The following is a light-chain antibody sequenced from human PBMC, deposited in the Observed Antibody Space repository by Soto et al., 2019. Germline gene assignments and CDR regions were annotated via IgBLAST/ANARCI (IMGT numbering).Light chain of an antibody. CDR3: QQANNFPLT. V-gene: IGKV1-12*01. Sequence: DIQMTQSPSSVSASVENRVTITCRASQVIGSWLAWYQHKPGKAPKLLIYGASSLQSGVPSRFSGSGAGTDFTLTISSLQPEDFATYYCQQANNFPLTFGGGTKVEIK. CDR1: QVIGSW. J-gene: IGKJ4*01. CDR2: GAS.